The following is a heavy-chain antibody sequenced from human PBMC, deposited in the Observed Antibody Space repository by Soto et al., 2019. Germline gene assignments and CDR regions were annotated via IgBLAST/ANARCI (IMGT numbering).Heavy chain of an antibody. Sequence: SETLSRTWTVSGGSISSYYWSWIRQPPGKGLEWIGYIYYSGSTNYNPSLKSRVTISVDTSKNQFPLKLSSVTAADTAVYYCARRGRLRERYFDPWGQGTRVTVSS. CDR3: ARRGRLRERYFDP. J-gene: IGHJ5*02. D-gene: IGHD2-15*01. CDR1: GGSISSYY. CDR2: IYYSGST. V-gene: IGHV4-59*01.